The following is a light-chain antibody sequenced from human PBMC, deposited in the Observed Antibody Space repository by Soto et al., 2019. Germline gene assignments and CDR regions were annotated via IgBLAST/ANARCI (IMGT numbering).Light chain of an antibody. CDR3: QQYGTSPLT. CDR1: QTVSSNY. V-gene: IGKV3-20*01. Sequence: EIVLTQSPGTLSLSPGERATISCRASQTVSSNYLAWYQQKPGQAPRLLIYSASTRATGIPDMFSGSGSGTDFTLTISRLEPEDFAVYYCQQYGTSPLTFGGGTKVDIK. J-gene: IGKJ4*01. CDR2: SAS.